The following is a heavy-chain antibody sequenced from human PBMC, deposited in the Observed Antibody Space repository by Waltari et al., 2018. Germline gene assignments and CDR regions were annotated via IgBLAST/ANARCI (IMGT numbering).Heavy chain of an antibody. CDR2: ISGSGGST. D-gene: IGHD1-26*01. CDR3: ARDLGVGIVGATYVL. V-gene: IGHV3-23*01. Sequence: FTFSSYAMSWVRQAPGKGLEWVSAISGSGGSTYYADSVKGRFTISRDNSKNSLYLQMNSLRAEDTAVYYCARDLGVGIVGATYVLWGQGTLVTVSS. CDR1: FTFSSYA. J-gene: IGHJ4*02.